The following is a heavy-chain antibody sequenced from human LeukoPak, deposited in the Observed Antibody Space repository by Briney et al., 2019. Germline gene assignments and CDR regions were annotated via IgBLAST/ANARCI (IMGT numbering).Heavy chain of an antibody. CDR3: ARDAQYSGSYGYFDY. CDR1: GFTFSSYA. V-gene: IGHV3-30-3*01. Sequence: GGSLRLSCAASGFTFSSYAMHWVRQAPGKGLGWVAVISYDGSNKYYADSVKGRFTISRDNSKNTLYLQMNSLRAEDTAVYYCARDAQYSGSYGYFDYWGQGTLVTVSS. J-gene: IGHJ4*02. D-gene: IGHD1-26*01. CDR2: ISYDGSNK.